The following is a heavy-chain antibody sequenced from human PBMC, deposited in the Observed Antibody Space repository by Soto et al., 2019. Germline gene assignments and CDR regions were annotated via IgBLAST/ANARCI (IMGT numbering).Heavy chain of an antibody. CDR3: ARGWNFDY. V-gene: IGHV4-34*01. Sequence: SETLSLTCAVHGGSFSDYYWSWIRQPPGKGLEWIGEINYSGRTNYNPSLKSRVTISVDTSKNQFSLTVTSVTAADTAVYYCARGWNFDYWGQGTPVTVSS. J-gene: IGHJ4*02. D-gene: IGHD5-12*01. CDR1: GGSFSDYY. CDR2: INYSGRT.